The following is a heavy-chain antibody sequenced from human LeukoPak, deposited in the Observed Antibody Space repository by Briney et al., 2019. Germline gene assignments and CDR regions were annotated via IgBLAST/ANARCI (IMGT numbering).Heavy chain of an antibody. J-gene: IGHJ6*02. D-gene: IGHD5-18*01. CDR3: AKDIRARGYSYGFFGMDV. CDR2: ISWNSGSI. CDR1: GFTFDDYA. Sequence: GGSVRLSCAASGFTFDDYAMHWVRQAPGKGLEWVSGISWNSGSIGYADSVKGRFTISRDNAKNSLYLQMNSLRAEDTALYYCAKDIRARGYSYGFFGMDVWGQGTTVTVSS. V-gene: IGHV3-9*01.